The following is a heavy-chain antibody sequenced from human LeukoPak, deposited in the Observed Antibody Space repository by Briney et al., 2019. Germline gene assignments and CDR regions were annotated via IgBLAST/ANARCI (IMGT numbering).Heavy chain of an antibody. CDR3: ASLSTRITIFGVVIPPRDYCYYMDV. V-gene: IGHV1-69*04. CDR2: IIPILGIA. J-gene: IGHJ6*03. CDR1: GGTFSSYA. D-gene: IGHD3-3*01. Sequence: SVKVSCKASGGTFSSYAISWVRQAPGQGLERMGRIIPILGIANYAQKFQGRVTITADKSTSTAYMELSSLRSEDTAVYYCASLSTRITIFGVVIPPRDYCYYMDVWGKGTTVTVSS.